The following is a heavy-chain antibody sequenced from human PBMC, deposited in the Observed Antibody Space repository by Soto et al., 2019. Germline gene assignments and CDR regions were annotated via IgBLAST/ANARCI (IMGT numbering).Heavy chain of an antibody. Sequence: ASVKVSCKASGYTFTSYGISWVRQAPGQGLEWMGWISAYNGNTNYAQKLQGRVTMTTDTSTSTAYMELRSLRSDNTAVYYCARLGPEWLYMPYYFDYWGQGTLVTVSS. CDR2: ISAYNGNT. V-gene: IGHV1-18*04. CDR1: GYTFTSYG. D-gene: IGHD3-3*01. J-gene: IGHJ4*02. CDR3: ARLGPEWLYMPYYFDY.